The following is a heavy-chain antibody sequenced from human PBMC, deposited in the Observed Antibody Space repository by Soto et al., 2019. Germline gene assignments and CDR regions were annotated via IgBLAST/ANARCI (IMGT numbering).Heavy chain of an antibody. V-gene: IGHV1-46*01. CDR1: GYTFTSHY. CDR2: INPSGGST. CDR3: ARAGPFYDSSGYSPSSPGY. D-gene: IGHD3-22*01. J-gene: IGHJ4*02. Sequence: ASVKVSCKASGYTFTSHYMHWVRQAPGQGLEWMGIINPSGGSTSYAQKFQGRVTMTRDTSTSTVYMELSSLRSEDTAVYYCARAGPFYDSSGYSPSSPGYWGQGTLVTVSS.